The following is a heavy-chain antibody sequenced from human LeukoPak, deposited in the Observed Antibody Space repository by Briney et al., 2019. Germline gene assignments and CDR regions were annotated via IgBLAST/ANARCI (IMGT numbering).Heavy chain of an antibody. V-gene: IGHV3-23*01. J-gene: IGHJ5*02. Sequence: PGGTLRLSCAASGFAFSNYGMNWVRPAPGKGLEWVSGLTGSGSTTYYADSVKGRFTISRDNSKNTLYLQMNSLRAEDTAVYYCARDVNIVVVPAAPAWFDPWGQGTLVTVSS. CDR2: LTGSGSTT. D-gene: IGHD2-2*01. CDR1: GFAFSNYG. CDR3: ARDVNIVVVPAAPAWFDP.